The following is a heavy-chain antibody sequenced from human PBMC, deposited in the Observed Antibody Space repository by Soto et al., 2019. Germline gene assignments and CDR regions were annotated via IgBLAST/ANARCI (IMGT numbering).Heavy chain of an antibody. Sequence: ASVKVSCKVSGYTLTELSMHWVRQAPGKGLEWMGGFDPEDGETIYAQKFQGRVTMTEDTSTDTAYMELSSLRSGDTAVYYCATFKDSGSYPYYFDYWGQGTLVTVSS. CDR1: GYTLTELS. J-gene: IGHJ4*02. CDR2: FDPEDGET. V-gene: IGHV1-24*01. D-gene: IGHD1-26*01. CDR3: ATFKDSGSYPYYFDY.